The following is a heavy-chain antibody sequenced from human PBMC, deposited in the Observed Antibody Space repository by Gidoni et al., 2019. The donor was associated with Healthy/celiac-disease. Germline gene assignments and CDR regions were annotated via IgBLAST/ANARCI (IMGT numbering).Heavy chain of an antibody. J-gene: IGHJ1*01. CDR3: ARDGRVVGMSYFQH. Sequence: QVQLVQSGAEVKKPGASVKVSCKASGYTFTSYAMHWVRQAPGQRLEWMGWINAGNGNTKYSQKFQGRVTITRDTSASTAYMELSSLRSEDTAVYYCARDGRVVGMSYFQHWGQGTLVTVSS. CDR1: GYTFTSYA. V-gene: IGHV1-3*01. D-gene: IGHD3-22*01. CDR2: INAGNGNT.